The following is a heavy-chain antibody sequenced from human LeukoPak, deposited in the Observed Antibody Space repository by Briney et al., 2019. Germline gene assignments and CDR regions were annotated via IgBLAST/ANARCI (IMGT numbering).Heavy chain of an antibody. CDR3: ARVMSDYYDSSGYYYFDY. CDR2: IYHSGST. D-gene: IGHD3-22*01. J-gene: IGHJ4*02. CDR1: GGSISSGGYS. V-gene: IGHV4-30-2*01. Sequence: SQTLSHTCAVSGGSISSGGYSWSWIRQPPGKGLEWIGYIYHSGSTYYNPSLKSRVTISVDRSKNQFSLKLSSVTAADTAVYYCARVMSDYYDSSGYYYFDYWGQGTLVTVSS.